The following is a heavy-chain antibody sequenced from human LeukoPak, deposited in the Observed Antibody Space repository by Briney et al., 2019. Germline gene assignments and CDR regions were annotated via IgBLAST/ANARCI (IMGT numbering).Heavy chain of an antibody. D-gene: IGHD3-22*01. J-gene: IGHJ6*03. CDR3: ARVLCYYDSSGYYRDYYYYYYMDV. CDR2: INPNSGGT. V-gene: IGHV1-2*02. CDR1: GYTFTGYY. Sequence: ASVKVSCKASGYTFTGYYMHWVRQAPGQGLEWMGWINPNSGGTNYAQKFQGRVTMTRDTSISTAYMELSRLRSDDTAVYYCARVLCYYDSSGYYRDYYYYYYMDVWGKGTTVTVSS.